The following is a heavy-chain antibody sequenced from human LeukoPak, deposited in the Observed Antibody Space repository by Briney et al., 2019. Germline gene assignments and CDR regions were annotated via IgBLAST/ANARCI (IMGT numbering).Heavy chain of an antibody. V-gene: IGHV3-21*01. D-gene: IGHD4-17*01. CDR1: GFTFSSYS. CDR2: ISSSSSYI. Sequence: GGSLRLSCAASGFTFSSYSMNWVRQAPGKGLEWVSSISSSSSYIYYADSVKGRFTISRDNAKNSLYLQMNSPRAEDTAVYYCAREKVTTHYYYYGMDVWGQGTTVTVSS. J-gene: IGHJ6*02. CDR3: AREKVTTHYYYYGMDV.